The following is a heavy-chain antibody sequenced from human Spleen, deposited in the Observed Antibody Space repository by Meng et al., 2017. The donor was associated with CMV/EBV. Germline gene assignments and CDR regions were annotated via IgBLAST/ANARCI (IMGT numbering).Heavy chain of an antibody. CDR2: INPNSGGT. D-gene: IGHD1/OR15-1a*01. V-gene: IGHV1-2*02. Sequence: ASVKVSCKASGYTFTGYYMHWVRQAPGQGLEWMGWINPNSGGTNYAQKFQGRVTMTRDTSISTAYMELSRLRSDDTAVYYCARENSKEYNYYVMDVWGQGTTVTVSS. CDR1: GYTFTGYY. CDR3: ARENSKEYNYYVMDV. J-gene: IGHJ6*02.